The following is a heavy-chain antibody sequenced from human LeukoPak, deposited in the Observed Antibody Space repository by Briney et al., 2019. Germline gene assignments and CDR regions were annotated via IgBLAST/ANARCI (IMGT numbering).Heavy chain of an antibody. D-gene: IGHD6-19*01. CDR1: GFTFSTYA. V-gene: IGHV3-23*01. CDR3: VRRGDASSGWGDHDY. Sequence: PGGSLRLSCAASGFTFSTYAMNWVPQAPGKGLEWVSTIGGSGDKTFYEDSVKGRFTISRDNSKNMLHLQMSSLTGEDTALYYCVRRGDASSGWGDHDYWGQGALVTVSS. J-gene: IGHJ4*02. CDR2: IGGSGDKT.